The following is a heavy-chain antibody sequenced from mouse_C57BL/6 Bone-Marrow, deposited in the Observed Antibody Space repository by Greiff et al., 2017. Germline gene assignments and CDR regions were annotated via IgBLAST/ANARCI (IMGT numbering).Heavy chain of an antibody. CDR2: ISSGGSYT. J-gene: IGHJ3*01. CDR3: ARRGGDYGAWFAY. CDR1: GFTFSSYG. V-gene: IGHV5-6*02. D-gene: IGHD2-13*01. Sequence: EVMLVESGGDLVKPGGSLKLSCAASGFTFSSYGMSWVRRTPDKRLEWVATISSGGSYTYYPDSVKGRFTISRDNAKNTLYLQMSSLKSEDTAMYYCARRGGDYGAWFAYWGQGTLVTVSA.